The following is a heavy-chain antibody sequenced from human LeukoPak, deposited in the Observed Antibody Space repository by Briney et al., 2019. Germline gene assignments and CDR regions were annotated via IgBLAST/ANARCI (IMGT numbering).Heavy chain of an antibody. CDR2: MSYDGSDK. V-gene: IGHV3-30-3*01. CDR1: GFTFSSYA. J-gene: IGHJ4*02. CDR3: ARSPNWDWLLPFDY. Sequence: GGSLRLSCAASGFTFSSYAMHWVRQAPGKGLEWVALMSYDGSDKYYADSEKGRFTISRDNSKNTLHLQMNSLTTEDTAVYYCARSPNWDWLLPFDYWGQGTLVTVSS. D-gene: IGHD3/OR15-3a*01.